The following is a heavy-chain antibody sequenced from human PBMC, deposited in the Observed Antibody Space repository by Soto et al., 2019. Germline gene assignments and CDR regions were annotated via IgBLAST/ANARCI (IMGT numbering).Heavy chain of an antibody. CDR2: IYYSGST. D-gene: IGHD6-6*01. V-gene: IGHV4-31*03. J-gene: IGHJ6*02. CDR1: GGSISSGGYH. Sequence: SETLSLTCTVSGGSISSGGYHWSWIRQHPGKGLEWIGYIYYSGSTYYNPSLKSRVTISVDTSKNQFSLKLSSVTAADTAVYYCARDIRYSSSSDHYYYGMDVWGQGTTVTVS. CDR3: ARDIRYSSSSDHYYYGMDV.